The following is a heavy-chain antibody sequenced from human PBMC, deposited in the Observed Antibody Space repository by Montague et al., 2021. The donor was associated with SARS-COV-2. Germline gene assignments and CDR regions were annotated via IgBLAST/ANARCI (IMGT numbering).Heavy chain of an antibody. Sequence: YLRLSCAASGFIFSSYEMNWVRQAPGKGLEWISYISSSGGGSTKHYTXXVKGRFTISRDNAKNSLYLQMNSLRVGDTAIYYCARDRDWDDWCGMDVWGQGTTVTVSS. CDR3: ARDRDWDDWCGMDV. V-gene: IGHV3-48*03. CDR2: ISSSGGGSTK. CDR1: GFIFSSYE. J-gene: IGHJ6*02. D-gene: IGHD2-21*01.